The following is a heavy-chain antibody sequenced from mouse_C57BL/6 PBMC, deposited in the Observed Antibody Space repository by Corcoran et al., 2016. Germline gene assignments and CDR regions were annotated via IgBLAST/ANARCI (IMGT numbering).Heavy chain of an antibody. J-gene: IGHJ2*01. CDR3: ARKNYGSSYPNFDY. CDR2: INPNNGGT. V-gene: IGHV1-26*01. CDR1: GYTFTDYY. D-gene: IGHD1-1*01. Sequence: EVQLQQSGPELVKPGASVKISCKASGYTFTDYYMNWVKQSHGKSLEWIGDINPNNGGTSYNQKFKGKATLTVDKSSSTAYMELRSLTSEDSAVDYCARKNYGSSYPNFDYWGQGTTLTVSS.